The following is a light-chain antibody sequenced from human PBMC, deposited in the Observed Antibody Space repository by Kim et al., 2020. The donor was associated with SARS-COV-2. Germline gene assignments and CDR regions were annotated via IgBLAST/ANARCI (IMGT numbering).Light chain of an antibody. Sequence: VSPGQTASITCSGDKLGDKYACWYQQEPGQSPVLVIYQDSKRPSGIPERFSGSNSGNTATLTISGTQAMDEADYYCQAWDSSTYVFGTGTKVTVL. V-gene: IGLV3-1*01. J-gene: IGLJ1*01. CDR2: QDS. CDR1: KLGDKY. CDR3: QAWDSSTYV.